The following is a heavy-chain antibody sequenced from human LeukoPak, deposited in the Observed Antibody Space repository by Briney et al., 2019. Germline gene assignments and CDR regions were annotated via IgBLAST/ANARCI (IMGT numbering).Heavy chain of an antibody. CDR3: AREPVAQRLLDY. J-gene: IGHJ4*02. D-gene: IGHD1-1*01. V-gene: IGHV4-31*03. CDR2: IYYSGST. CDR1: GGSISSGGYY. Sequence: SQTLSLTCTVSGGSISSGGYYWSWIRQHPGEGLEWIGYIYYSGSTYYNPSLKSRVTISVDTSKNQFSLKLSSVTAADTAVYYCAREPVAQRLLDYWGQGTLVTVSS.